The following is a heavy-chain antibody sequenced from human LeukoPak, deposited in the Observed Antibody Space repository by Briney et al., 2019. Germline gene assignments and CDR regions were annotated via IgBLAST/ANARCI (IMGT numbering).Heavy chain of an antibody. D-gene: IGHD1-26*01. CDR2: IIPILGIA. V-gene: IGHV1-69*04. J-gene: IGHJ3*02. Sequence: GASVKVSCKASGGTFSSYAISWVRQAPGQGLEWMGRIIPILGIANYAQKFQGRVTITADKSTSTAYMELSSLRSEDTAVYYCAREGVGATTGAFDIWGQGTMFTISS. CDR1: GGTFSSYA. CDR3: AREGVGATTGAFDI.